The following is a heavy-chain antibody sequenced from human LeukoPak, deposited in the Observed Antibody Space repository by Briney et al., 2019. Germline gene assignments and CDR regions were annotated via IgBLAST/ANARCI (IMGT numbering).Heavy chain of an antibody. J-gene: IGHJ3*02. CDR1: GGSISNSNYY. CDR3: ARLPYYDILTGPVNAFDI. Sequence: SETLSLTCTVSGGSISNSNYYWGWIRQPPGKGLEWIGSIYYTGRSTYYNPSLKSGVTISIDTSKNQFSLKLSSVTAADTAVFYCARLPYYDILTGPVNAFDIWGQGTMVTVPS. D-gene: IGHD3-9*01. CDR2: IYYTGRST. V-gene: IGHV4-39*01.